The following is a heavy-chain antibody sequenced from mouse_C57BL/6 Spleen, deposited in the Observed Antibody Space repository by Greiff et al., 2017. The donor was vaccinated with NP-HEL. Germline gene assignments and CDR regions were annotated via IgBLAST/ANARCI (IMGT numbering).Heavy chain of an antibody. J-gene: IGHJ2*01. V-gene: IGHV1-62-2*01. Sequence: QVQLKESGAELVKPGASVKLSCKASGYTFTEYTIHWVKQRSGQGLEWIGWFYPGSGSIKYNEKFKDKATLTADKSSSTVYMELSRLTSEDSAVYCCARHEDPLYYGSRGVYFDYWGQGNTPTVSP. CDR3: ARHEDPLYYGSRGVYFDY. CDR1: GYTFTEYT. CDR2: FYPGSGSI. D-gene: IGHD1-1*01.